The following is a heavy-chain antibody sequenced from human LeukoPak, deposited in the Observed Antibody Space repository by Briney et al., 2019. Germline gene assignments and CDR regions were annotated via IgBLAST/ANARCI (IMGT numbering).Heavy chain of an antibody. CDR1: GFTFSSYG. Sequence: GGSLRLSCAASGFTFSSYGMHWVRQAPGKGLEWVAVISYDGSNKYYADSVKGRFTISRDNSKNTLYLQMNSLRAEDTAVYYCANPGGAAYRRIPTDDAFGIWGQGTMVTVSS. J-gene: IGHJ3*02. CDR3: ANPGGAAYRRIPTDDAFGI. CDR2: ISYDGSNK. D-gene: IGHD2-8*02. V-gene: IGHV3-30*18.